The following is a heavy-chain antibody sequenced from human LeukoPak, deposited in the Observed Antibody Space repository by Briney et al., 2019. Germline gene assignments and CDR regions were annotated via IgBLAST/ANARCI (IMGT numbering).Heavy chain of an antibody. CDR3: VRAGKAAAGKDY. Sequence: SETLSLTCAVYGGSFSGYYWSWIRQPPGKGLEWIGEINHSGSTNYNPSLKSRVTISVDTSKNQFSLKLSSVTAADTAVYYCVRAGKAAAGKDYWGQGTLVTVSS. CDR2: INHSGST. J-gene: IGHJ4*02. CDR1: GGSFSGYY. V-gene: IGHV4-34*01. D-gene: IGHD6-13*01.